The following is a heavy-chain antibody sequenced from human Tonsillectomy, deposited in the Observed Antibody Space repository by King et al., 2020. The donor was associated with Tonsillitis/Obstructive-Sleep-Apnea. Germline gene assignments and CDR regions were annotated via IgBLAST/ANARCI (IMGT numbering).Heavy chain of an antibody. CDR1: GGSFSGYY. J-gene: IGHJ4*02. V-gene: IGHV4-34*01. Sequence: VQLPQWGAGLLKPSETLSLTCAVYGGSFSGYYWSWIRQPPGKGLEWIGEINHSGSTNYNPSLKSRVTISVDTSKNQFSLKLSSVTAADTAVYYCARGLLESTVGGVSAAKTSYYGDYWGQGTLVTVS. D-gene: IGHD3-16*01. CDR3: ARGLLESTVGGVSAAKTSYYGDY. CDR2: INHSGST.